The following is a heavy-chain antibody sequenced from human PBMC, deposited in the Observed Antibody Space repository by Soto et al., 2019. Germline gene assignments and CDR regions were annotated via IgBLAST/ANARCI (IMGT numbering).Heavy chain of an antibody. V-gene: IGHV3-21*01. CDR1: GLTFSSYS. J-gene: IGHJ6*02. CDR3: ATHLYDFWSGYYIGYYYYGMDV. CDR2: ISSSSSYI. Sequence: GGSLRLSCAASGLTFSSYSMNWVRQAPGRGLEWVSSISSSSSYIYYADSVKGRFTISRDNAKNSLYLQMNSLRAEDTAVYYCATHLYDFWSGYYIGYYYYGMDVWGQGTTVTVSS. D-gene: IGHD3-3*01.